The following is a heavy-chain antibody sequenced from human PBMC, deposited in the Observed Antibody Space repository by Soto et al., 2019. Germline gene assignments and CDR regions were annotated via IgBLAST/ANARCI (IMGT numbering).Heavy chain of an antibody. Sequence: ASVKVSCKASGGTFSSYAISWVRQAPGQGLEWMGGIIPIFGTANYAQKFQGRVTITADESTSTAYMELSSLRSEDTAVYYCARDDEYCSGGSCHPYDYWGQGTLVNRLL. CDR2: IIPIFGTA. J-gene: IGHJ4*02. CDR3: ARDDEYCSGGSCHPYDY. V-gene: IGHV1-69*13. D-gene: IGHD2-15*01. CDR1: GGTFSSYA.